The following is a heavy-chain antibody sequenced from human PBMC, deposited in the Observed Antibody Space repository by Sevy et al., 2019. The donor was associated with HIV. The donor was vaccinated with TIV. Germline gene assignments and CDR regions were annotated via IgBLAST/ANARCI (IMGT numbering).Heavy chain of an antibody. Sequence: SETLSLTCTVAGGSNSWSSSNWGWIRQPPGKGLQWIGSIFYSGPTYYNPSLKSRVTISVDTSKNQFSLKLRSVTAADTAVYYCARRRVEDYYGSGTPPLVNGAFDIWGQGTMVTVSS. V-gene: IGHV4-39*01. CDR2: IFYSGPT. J-gene: IGHJ3*02. D-gene: IGHD3-10*01. CDR3: ARRRVEDYYGSGTPPLVNGAFDI. CDR1: GGSNSWSSSN.